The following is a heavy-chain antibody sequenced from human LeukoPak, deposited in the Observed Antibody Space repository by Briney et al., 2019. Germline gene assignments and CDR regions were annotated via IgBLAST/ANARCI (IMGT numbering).Heavy chain of an antibody. Sequence: GGSLRLSCAASGFTFSTYAMNWVRQAPGKGLEWVSTVSGSGGSTYYADSVKGRFTISRDNSKNTLYLQMNSLRAEDTAVYYCAYGDYDCWGQGTLVTVSS. CDR3: AYGDYDC. J-gene: IGHJ4*02. CDR2: VSGSGGST. CDR1: GFTFSTYA. D-gene: IGHD4-17*01. V-gene: IGHV3-23*01.